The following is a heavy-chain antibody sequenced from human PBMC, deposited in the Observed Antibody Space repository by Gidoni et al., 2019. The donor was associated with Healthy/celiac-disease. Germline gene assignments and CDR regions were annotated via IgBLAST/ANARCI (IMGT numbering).Heavy chain of an antibody. CDR3: ARLQGGVAGHFDY. CDR1: GGSFSGYY. D-gene: IGHD6-19*01. J-gene: IGHJ4*02. Sequence: QVQLQQWGAGLLQPSETLSLTCAVYGGSFSGYYWSWIRQPPGKGLEWIGESNHSGSTNYNPSLKSRVTISVDTSKNQFSLKLSSVTAADTAVYYCARLQGGVAGHFDYWGQGTLVTVSS. V-gene: IGHV4-34*01. CDR2: SNHSGST.